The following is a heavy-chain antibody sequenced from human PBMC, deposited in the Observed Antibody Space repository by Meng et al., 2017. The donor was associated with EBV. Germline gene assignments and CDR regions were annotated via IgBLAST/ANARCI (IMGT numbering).Heavy chain of an antibody. CDR3: ARVGYSAHDVSFEDF. J-gene: IGHJ4*02. CDR1: GGSFTDYY. V-gene: IGHV4-34*01. CDR2: VSHSGRT. D-gene: IGHD5-12*01. Sequence: QVLLRQWGAGLLKPSETLSLSCAVYGGSFTDYYWSWIRQAPGKSLEWIGEVSHSGRTRYNPSLKSRVSMSADVSKKQFSLKMKSVTAADTGVYFCARVGYSAHDVSFEDFWGQGTLVTVSS.